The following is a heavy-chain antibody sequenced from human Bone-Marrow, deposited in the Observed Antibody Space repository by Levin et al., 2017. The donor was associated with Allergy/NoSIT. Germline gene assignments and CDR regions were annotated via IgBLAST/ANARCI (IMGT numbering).Heavy chain of an antibody. CDR1: GGTFSSYA. J-gene: IGHJ4*02. CDR2: IIPIFGTA. CDR3: AGDSSGYYHV. D-gene: IGHD3-22*01. Sequence: GASVKVSCKASGGTFSSYAISWVRQAPGQGLEWMGGIIPIFGTANYAQKFQGRVTITADESTSTAYMELSSLRSEDTAVYYCAGDSSGYYHVWGQGTLVTVSS. V-gene: IGHV1-69*13.